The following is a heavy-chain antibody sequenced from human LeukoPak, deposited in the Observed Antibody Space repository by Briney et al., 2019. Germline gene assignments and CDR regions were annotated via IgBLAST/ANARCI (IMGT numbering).Heavy chain of an antibody. V-gene: IGHV1-2*02. CDR1: GYTFTGYY. Sequence: ASVRVSSKASGYTFTGYYMHWVRQAPGQGREWMGWINPNSGGTNYAQKFQGRVTMTRDTSISTAYMELSRLRSDDTAVYYCARHSDHLGSPGMDVWGQGTTVTVSS. CDR2: INPNSGGT. J-gene: IGHJ6*02. D-gene: IGHD3-16*01. CDR3: ARHSDHLGSPGMDV.